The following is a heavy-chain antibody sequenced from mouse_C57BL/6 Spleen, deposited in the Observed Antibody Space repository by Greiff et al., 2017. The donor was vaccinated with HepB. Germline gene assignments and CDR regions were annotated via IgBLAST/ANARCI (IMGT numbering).Heavy chain of an antibody. CDR1: GYAFSSYW. V-gene: IGHV1-80*01. Sequence: VQLQQSGAELVKPGASVKISCKASGYAFSSYWMNWVKQRPGQGLEWIGHIYPGDGDTNYNGKFKGKATLTADTSSSTAYMQLSSLTSEDSAVYYCARGADSSGWFAYWGQGTLVTVSA. J-gene: IGHJ3*01. CDR3: ARGADSSGWFAY. CDR2: IYPGDGDT. D-gene: IGHD3-2*02.